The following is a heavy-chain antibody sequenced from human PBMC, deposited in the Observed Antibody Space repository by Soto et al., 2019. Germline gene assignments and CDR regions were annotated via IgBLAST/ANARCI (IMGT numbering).Heavy chain of an antibody. D-gene: IGHD2-21*02. V-gene: IGHV3-9*01. J-gene: IGHJ6*02. CDR2: ISRNSDRS. Sequence: EVQLVESGGGLVQPGRSLRLSCAASGFTFDDFVMHWVRQAPGKGLEWVSGISRNSDRSEYADSVKGRFIISRDNAKNSLNLQMNSLRTEDTAFYYCVACGGDCYSTFPYYYYGMDVWGQGTTVTVSS. CDR3: VACGGDCYSTFPYYYYGMDV. CDR1: GFTFDDFV.